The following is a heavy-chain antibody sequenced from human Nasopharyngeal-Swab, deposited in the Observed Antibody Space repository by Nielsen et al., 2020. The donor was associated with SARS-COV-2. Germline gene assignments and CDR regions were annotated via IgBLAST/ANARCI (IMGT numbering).Heavy chain of an antibody. CDR2: IKSKTDGGTT. CDR1: GFTLSNAW. D-gene: IGHD6-13*01. V-gene: IGHV3-15*01. CDR3: TTGYSSSWYYYYGMDV. Sequence: GESLKISCAASGFTLSNAWMSWVRQAPGKGLEWVGRIKSKTDGGTTDYAAPVKGRFTISRDDSKNTLYLQMNSLKTEDTAVYYCTTGYSSSWYYYYGMDVWGQGTTVTVSS. J-gene: IGHJ6*02.